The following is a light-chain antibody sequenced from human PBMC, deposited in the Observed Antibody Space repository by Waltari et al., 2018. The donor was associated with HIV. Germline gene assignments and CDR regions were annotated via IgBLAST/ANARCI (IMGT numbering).Light chain of an antibody. CDR2: FAS. Sequence: DILLTQSPSSLSASVGDTVTITCRSSQAIQNFLSWYKQRPGEAPQPLSFFASRLHSGVSSRFGGRGSGTEFNLTINGRQTEDFTTYFCQQLSTYPRTFGQGTRLDIK. CDR1: QAIQNF. CDR3: QQLSTYPRT. J-gene: IGKJ1*01. V-gene: IGKV1-9*01.